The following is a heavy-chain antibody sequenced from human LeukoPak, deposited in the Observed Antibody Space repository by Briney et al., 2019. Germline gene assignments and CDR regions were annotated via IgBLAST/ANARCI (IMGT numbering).Heavy chain of an antibody. CDR1: GGSFSGYY. Sequence: PSETLSLTCAVYGGSFSGYYWSWIRQPPGKGLEWIGEINHSGSTNYNPSLKSRVTISVDTSKNQFSLKLSSVTAADTAAYYCARGLSGYRVLYWYFDLWGRGTLVTVSS. V-gene: IGHV4-34*01. D-gene: IGHD3-22*01. CDR2: INHSGST. CDR3: ARGLSGYRVLYWYFDL. J-gene: IGHJ2*01.